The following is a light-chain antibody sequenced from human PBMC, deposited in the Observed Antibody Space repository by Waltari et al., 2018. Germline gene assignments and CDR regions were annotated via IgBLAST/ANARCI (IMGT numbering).Light chain of an antibody. J-gene: IGLJ2*01. Sequence: QSVLTQPPSASGSPGQSVTISCTGTSSDVGDYNYVSWYQQHPGKAPKLMIYDVSNRPSGGPVRFYGSKSGNAASLTVAGLQADDEADYYCSSYAGSNNLIFGGGTKLTVL. V-gene: IGLV2-8*01. CDR3: SSYAGSNNLI. CDR2: DVS. CDR1: SSDVGDYNY.